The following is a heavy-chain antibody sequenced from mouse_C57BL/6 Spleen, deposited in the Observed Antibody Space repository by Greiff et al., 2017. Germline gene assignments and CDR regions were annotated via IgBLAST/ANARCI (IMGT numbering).Heavy chain of an antibody. V-gene: IGHV5-6*01. CDR2: ISSGGSYT. Sequence: EVHLVESGGDLVKPGGSLKLSCAASGFTFSSYGMSWVRQTPDKRLEWVATISSGGSYTYYPDSVKGRFTISRDNAKNTLFLQMSSLKSEDTAMYYCARLDYDYDHYYAMDYWGQGTSVTVSS. CDR1: GFTFSSYG. CDR3: ARLDYDYDHYYAMDY. D-gene: IGHD2-4*01. J-gene: IGHJ4*01.